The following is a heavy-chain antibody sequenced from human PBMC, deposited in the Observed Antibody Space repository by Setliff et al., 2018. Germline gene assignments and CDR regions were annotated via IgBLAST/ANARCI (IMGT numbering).Heavy chain of an antibody. CDR1: GFVFGTYG. D-gene: IGHD3-10*01. CDR3: VKVKKPLIRGSGFDY. J-gene: IGHJ4*02. V-gene: IGHV3-30*02. CDR2: VRFDGSYK. Sequence: GESLTISCAASGFVFGTYGMHWVRQAPGKGLDWVASVRFDGSYKVYADSVKGRFTISRDNSENTLFLQMTSLRPEDTGVYYCVKVKKPLIRGSGFDYWGRGTLVTVSS.